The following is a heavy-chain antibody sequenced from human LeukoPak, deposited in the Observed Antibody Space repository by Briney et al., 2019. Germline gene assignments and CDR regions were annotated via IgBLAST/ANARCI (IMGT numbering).Heavy chain of an antibody. D-gene: IGHD6-13*01. Sequence: GGSLRLSCAASGFTFNNYGMHWVRQAPGKGLEWVAVIWYDGSNKYYADSVKGRFTISRDNAKNSLYLQMNSLRAEDTAVYYCARRSPESIAAEYYFDYWGQGTLVTVSS. CDR1: GFTFNNYG. CDR3: ARRSPESIAAEYYFDY. J-gene: IGHJ4*02. V-gene: IGHV3-33*08. CDR2: IWYDGSNK.